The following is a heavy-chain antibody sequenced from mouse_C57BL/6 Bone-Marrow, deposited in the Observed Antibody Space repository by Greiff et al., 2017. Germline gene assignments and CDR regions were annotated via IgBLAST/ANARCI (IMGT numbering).Heavy chain of an antibody. Sequence: QVMLVEPGPGLVTPSQSLSITCTVSGFSFTSYGVDWVRQTPGKGLEWLGVIGGVGSNNNNSDLISSLGISKVDSNTHVFLKMHSRQTDETAMYYCARIGGFAYWGQGTRVTVSA. CDR3: ARIGGFAY. CDR2: IGGVGSN. J-gene: IGHJ3*01. D-gene: IGHD3-1*01. CDR1: GFSFTSYG. V-gene: IGHV2-6*01.